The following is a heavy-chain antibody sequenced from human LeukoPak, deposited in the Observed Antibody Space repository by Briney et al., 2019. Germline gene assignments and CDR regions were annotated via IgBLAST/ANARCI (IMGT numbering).Heavy chain of an antibody. CDR2: IFYSEST. CDR3: ARRMEGDYGNWFDS. J-gene: IGHJ5*01. Sequence: SETLSLTCTVSGGXISSYYCNWIRQPPGKGLEWIGSIFYSESTNYNPSLKSRVTMSIDTSKNEFSLKLSSVTAADTAVYNCARRMEGDYGNWFDSWGQGTLVTVSS. CDR1: GGXISSYY. D-gene: IGHD4-17*01. V-gene: IGHV4-59*08.